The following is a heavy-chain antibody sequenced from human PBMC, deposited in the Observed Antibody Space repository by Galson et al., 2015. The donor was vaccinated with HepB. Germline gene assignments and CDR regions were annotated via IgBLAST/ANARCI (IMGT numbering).Heavy chain of an antibody. CDR2: IKSKTDGGTT. CDR3: TTDHYGSGENY. CDR1: GFTFSNAW. J-gene: IGHJ4*02. Sequence: SLRLSCAASGFTFSNAWMSWVRQAPGKGLEWVGRIKSKTDGGTTDYAAPVKGRFTISRDDSKNTLYLQMNSLKTEDTAVYYCTTDHYGSGENYRGQGTLVTVSP. D-gene: IGHD3-10*01. V-gene: IGHV3-15*01.